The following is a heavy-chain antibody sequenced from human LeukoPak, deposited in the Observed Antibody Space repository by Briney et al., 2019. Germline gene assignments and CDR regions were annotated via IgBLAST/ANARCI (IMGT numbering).Heavy chain of an antibody. J-gene: IGHJ5*02. V-gene: IGHV5-51*01. CDR1: GYSITNYW. D-gene: IGHD6-13*01. Sequence: GESLKISCQGSGYSITNYWIGWVRQMPGKGLEWMGFIYPGDSDTRYNPSFQGQVTISADKSTSTAYLQWNSLKASDTAMYYCARRGPAADWFDPWGQGTLVTVSS. CDR2: IYPGDSDT. CDR3: ARRGPAADWFDP.